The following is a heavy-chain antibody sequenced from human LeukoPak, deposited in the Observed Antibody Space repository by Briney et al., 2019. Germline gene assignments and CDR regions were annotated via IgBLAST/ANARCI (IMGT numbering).Heavy chain of an antibody. V-gene: IGHV3-30*14. CDR2: ISYDGSNK. CDR1: GFTFSSYA. CDR3: ARWGYDFWSGYYS. D-gene: IGHD3-3*01. Sequence: PGGSLRLSCAASGFTFSSYAMHWVRQAPGKGLEWVAVISYDGSNKYYADSVKGRFTISRDNSKNTLYLQMNSLRAEDTAVYYCARWGYDFWSGYYSWGQGTLVTVSS. J-gene: IGHJ5*02.